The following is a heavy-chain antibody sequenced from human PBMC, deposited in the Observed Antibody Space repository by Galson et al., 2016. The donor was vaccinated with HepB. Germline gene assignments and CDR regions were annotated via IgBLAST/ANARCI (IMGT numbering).Heavy chain of an antibody. CDR1: RFAFSNYV. CDR2: ISASGDDT. Sequence: SLRLSCAASRFAFSNYVMSWVRQAPGKGLEWVSTISASGDDTYYADPVKGRFTISRDNSENTLNVQMNSLRADDTAVYYCAAGYYYGDLVRDWGQGTLVIVSS. V-gene: IGHV3-23*01. CDR3: AAGYYYGDLVRD. D-gene: IGHD3-22*01. J-gene: IGHJ4*02.